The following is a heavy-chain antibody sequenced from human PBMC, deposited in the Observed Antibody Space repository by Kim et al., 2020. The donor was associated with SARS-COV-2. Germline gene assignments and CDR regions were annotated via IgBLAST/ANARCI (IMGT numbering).Heavy chain of an antibody. Sequence: ASVKVSCKASGYTFTGYYMHWVRQAPGQGLEWMGWINPNSGGTNYAQKFQGRVTMTRDTSISTAYMELSRLRSDDTAVYYCASLYPYDSSGYYSPVYAFDIWGQGTMVTVSS. D-gene: IGHD3-22*01. J-gene: IGHJ3*02. V-gene: IGHV1-2*02. CDR2: INPNSGGT. CDR1: GYTFTGYY. CDR3: ASLYPYDSSGYYSPVYAFDI.